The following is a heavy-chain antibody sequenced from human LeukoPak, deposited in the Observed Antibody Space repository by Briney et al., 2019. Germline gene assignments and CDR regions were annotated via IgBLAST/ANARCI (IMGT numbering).Heavy chain of an antibody. J-gene: IGHJ1*01. CDR3: ARESGAFSPFGF. CDR2: VHLSGAS. V-gene: IGHV4-4*02. D-gene: IGHD1-26*01. CDR1: GGSILSTNW. Sequence: SETLSLTCAVSGGSILSTNWWSGVRQPPGRGLEWIGEVHLSGASNYNPSLKSGVNMSIDKSRNQLSLELNSVTAADTAMYYCARESGAFSPFGFWGQGTLVTVSS.